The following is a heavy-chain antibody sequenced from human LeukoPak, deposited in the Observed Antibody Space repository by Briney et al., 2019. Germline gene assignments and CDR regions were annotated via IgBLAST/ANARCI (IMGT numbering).Heavy chain of an antibody. CDR2: IYTSGST. D-gene: IGHD2-8*02. V-gene: IGHV4-4*09. J-gene: IGHJ5*02. Sequence: SETLSLICTVSGGSISSYYWSWIRQPPGKGLEWIGYIYTSGSTNYNPSLKSRVTISVDTSKNQFSLKLSSVTAADTAVYNCARHPVLGAWFDPWGQGTLVTVSS. CDR3: ARHPVLGAWFDP. CDR1: GGSISSYY.